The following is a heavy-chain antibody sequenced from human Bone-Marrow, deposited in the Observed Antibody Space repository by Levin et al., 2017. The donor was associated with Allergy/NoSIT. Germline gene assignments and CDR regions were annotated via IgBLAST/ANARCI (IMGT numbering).Heavy chain of an antibody. V-gene: IGHV1-46*01. D-gene: IGHD3-22*01. CDR3: ARANRVGVIPPARFDS. CDR2: INPGGAT. Sequence: ASVKVSCKASGYTFIDYYIHWVRQAPGQGLDWMGLINPGGATIYAQKFQGRVTMTKDTSTTTVYMELRRLTSDDKAVYYCARANRVGVIPPARFDSWGQGTLVTVSS. CDR1: GYTFIDYY. J-gene: IGHJ5*01.